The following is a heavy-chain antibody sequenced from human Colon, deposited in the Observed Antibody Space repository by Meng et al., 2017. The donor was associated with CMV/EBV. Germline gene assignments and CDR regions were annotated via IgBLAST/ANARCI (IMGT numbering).Heavy chain of an antibody. Sequence: ASVKVSCKASGYTFTSYDINWVRQATGQGLEWMGWMNPNSGKTGYAQKFQGRVTMTRNTSISTAYMELSSLRSEDTAVYYCARVPAAIGPLSYQHLNYGMDVGGQGTTVTVSS. D-gene: IGHD2-2*02. CDR2: MNPNSGKT. CDR3: ARVPAAIGPLSYQHLNYGMDV. CDR1: GYTFTSYD. V-gene: IGHV1-8*01. J-gene: IGHJ6*02.